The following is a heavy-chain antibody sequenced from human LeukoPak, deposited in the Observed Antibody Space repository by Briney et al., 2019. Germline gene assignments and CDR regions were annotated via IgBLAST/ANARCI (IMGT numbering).Heavy chain of an antibody. CDR2: ISDTGST. J-gene: IGHJ6*03. CDR1: GGSITNYY. CDR3: ARDRAIAAPSYYYYMDV. V-gene: IGHV4-59*01. Sequence: SETLSLTCTVSGGSITNYYWGWIRQPPGEGLEWIGYISDTGSTNYNPSLESRVTISVGTSKNDFSLKLSSVTAADTAVYYCARDRAIAAPSYYYYMDVWGKGTTVTVS. D-gene: IGHD6-13*01.